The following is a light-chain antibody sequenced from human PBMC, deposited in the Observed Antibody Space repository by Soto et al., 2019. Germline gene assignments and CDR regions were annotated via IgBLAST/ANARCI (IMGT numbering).Light chain of an antibody. V-gene: IGKV1-5*03. CDR2: KAS. CDR3: QHYNSYSEA. CDR1: QTISNW. J-gene: IGKJ1*01. Sequence: DIQMTQSPSTLSGSVGDRVTITCRASQTISNWLAWYQQKPGKAPKLLIYKASTLKSGVPSRFSGSGSGTEFTLPISSLQPDDFATYYCQHYNSYSEAFGQGTKV.